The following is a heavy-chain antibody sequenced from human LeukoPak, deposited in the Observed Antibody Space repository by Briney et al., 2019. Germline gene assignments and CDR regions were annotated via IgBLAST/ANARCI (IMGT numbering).Heavy chain of an antibody. J-gene: IGHJ6*03. CDR3: ARSGQYHYYYYMDV. CDR2: ISSSSSYI. D-gene: IGHD4-11*01. V-gene: IGHV3-21*01. CDR1: GFTFGSYS. Sequence: GGSLRLSCAASGFTFGSYSMNWVRQAPGKGLEWVSSISSSSSYIYYADSVKGRFTISRDNAKNSLYLQMNSLRAEDTAVYYCARSGQYHYYYYMDVWGKGTTVTVSS.